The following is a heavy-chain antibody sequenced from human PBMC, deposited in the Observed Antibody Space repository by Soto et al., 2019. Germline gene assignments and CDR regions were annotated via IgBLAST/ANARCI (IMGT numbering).Heavy chain of an antibody. CDR2: IIPNFGTT. Sequence: SVKVSCKASGGTFSSYAISWVRQAPGQGLEWMGGIIPNFGTTNYAQKFQGRVTMTTDTSTSTAYMELRSLRSDDTAVYYCARDGVGYCSGGSCFSDAFDIWGQGTMVTVSS. D-gene: IGHD2-15*01. J-gene: IGHJ3*02. CDR3: ARDGVGYCSGGSCFSDAFDI. CDR1: GGTFSSYA. V-gene: IGHV1-69*05.